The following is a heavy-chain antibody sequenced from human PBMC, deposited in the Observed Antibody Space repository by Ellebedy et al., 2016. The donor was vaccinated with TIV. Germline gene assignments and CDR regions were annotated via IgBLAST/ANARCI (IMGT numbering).Heavy chain of an antibody. Sequence: AASVKVSCKASGYTFTGYYMHWVRQAPGQGLEWMGWINPNSSDTKYAQKFQGRVTMTRDTPISTAYMELSRLTSDDTAVYYSARVNSAWYNDYWGQGTLVTVSS. V-gene: IGHV1-2*02. D-gene: IGHD6-19*01. CDR2: INPNSSDT. J-gene: IGHJ4*02. CDR1: GYTFTGYY. CDR3: ARVNSAWYNDY.